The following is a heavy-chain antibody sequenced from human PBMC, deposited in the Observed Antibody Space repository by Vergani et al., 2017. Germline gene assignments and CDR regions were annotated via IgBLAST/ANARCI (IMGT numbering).Heavy chain of an antibody. CDR3: AKGTQYYYDSSGYYKH. CDR2: ISGSGGST. Sequence: EVQLLESGGGLVQPGGSLRLSCAASGFTFSSYAMSWVRQAPGKGLEWVSAISGSGGSTYYADSVKGRFTISRDNSKNTLYLQMNSLRAEDTAVYYCAKGTQYYYDSSGYYKHWGQGTLVTVSS. CDR1: GFTFSSYA. D-gene: IGHD3-22*01. V-gene: IGHV3-23*01. J-gene: IGHJ1*01.